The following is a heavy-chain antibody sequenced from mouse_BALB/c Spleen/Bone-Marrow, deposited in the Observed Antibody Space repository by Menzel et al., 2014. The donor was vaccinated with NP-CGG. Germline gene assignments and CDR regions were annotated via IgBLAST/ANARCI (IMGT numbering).Heavy chain of an antibody. CDR3: VRRGNGIYAMDY. CDR2: ISSLASSI. V-gene: IGHV5-15*02. J-gene: IGHJ4*01. Sequence: EVKLVESGGGLVQPGGSRKLSCAASGFTFSEYGMVWVRQAPGKGPEWVAFISSLASSIYYADSVTGRFTLSRENAKNTLYLEMTSLRSEDTAMYFCVRRGNGIYAMDYWGQGTSVTVSS. CDR1: GFTFSEYG.